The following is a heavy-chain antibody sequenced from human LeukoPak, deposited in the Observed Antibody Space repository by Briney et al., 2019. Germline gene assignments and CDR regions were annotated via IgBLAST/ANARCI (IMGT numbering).Heavy chain of an antibody. V-gene: IGHV3-74*01. Sequence: GGSLRLSCAASGVIFSSYWMHWVRQALGKGLVWVSRINSDGSSTSYADSVKGRFTISRDNAKNTLYLQMNSLRAEDTAVYYCARRVVVPAAPYYFDYWGQGTLVTVSS. D-gene: IGHD2-2*01. J-gene: IGHJ4*02. CDR3: ARRVVVPAAPYYFDY. CDR1: GVIFSSYW. CDR2: INSDGSST.